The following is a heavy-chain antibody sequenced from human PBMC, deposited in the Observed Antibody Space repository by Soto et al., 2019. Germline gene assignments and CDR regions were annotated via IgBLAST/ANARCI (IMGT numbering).Heavy chain of an antibody. Sequence: GGSLRLSCAASGFTFSNYAMSWVRQAPGKGLEWVSTISGSGGTTYYADSVKGRFTISRDTSKNQFSLKLSSVTAADTAVYYCARDRYFDWPILGVGWFDPWGQGTLVTVSS. CDR2: ISGSGGTT. D-gene: IGHD3-9*01. CDR3: ARDRYFDWPILGVGWFDP. V-gene: IGHV3-23*01. CDR1: GFTFSNYA. J-gene: IGHJ5*02.